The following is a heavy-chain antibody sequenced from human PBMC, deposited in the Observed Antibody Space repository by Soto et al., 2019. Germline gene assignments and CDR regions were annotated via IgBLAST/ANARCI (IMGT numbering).Heavy chain of an antibody. CDR2: IDTAGDT. Sequence: PGGSLRLSCAASGFTFSSYDMHWVRQATRKGLEWVSAIDTAGDTYYADSVKGRFTISRENARSSLYLQMNSLRAGDTAIHYCARAIDYSRSSGFDYWGLGTLVTVSS. CDR1: GFTFSSYD. D-gene: IGHD6-6*01. J-gene: IGHJ4*02. CDR3: ARAIDYSRSSGFDY. V-gene: IGHV3-13*01.